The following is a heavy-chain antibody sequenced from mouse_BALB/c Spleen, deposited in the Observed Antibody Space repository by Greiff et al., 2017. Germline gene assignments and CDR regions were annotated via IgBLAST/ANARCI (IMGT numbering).Heavy chain of an antibody. CDR2: ISNGGGST. CDR1: GFTFSSYT. Sequence: EVKLVESGGGLVQPGGSLKLSCAASGFTFSSYTMSWVRQTPEKRLEWVAYISNGGGSTYYPDTVKGRFTISRDNAKNTLYLQMSSLKSEDTAMYYCARHYYGSSYYYAMDDWGQETSVTVSS. J-gene: IGHJ4*01. D-gene: IGHD1-1*01. CDR3: ARHYYGSSYYYAMDD. V-gene: IGHV5-12-2*01.